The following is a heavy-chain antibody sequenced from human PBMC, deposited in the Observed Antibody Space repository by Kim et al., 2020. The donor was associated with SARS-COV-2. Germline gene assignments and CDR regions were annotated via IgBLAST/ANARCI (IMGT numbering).Heavy chain of an antibody. D-gene: IGHD6-13*01. CDR2: IIPIFGTA. CDR3: ARVRSRPGPRGYSSSWSGDEYFQH. Sequence: SVKVSCKASGGTFSSYAISWVRQAPGQGLEWMGGIIPIFGTANYAQKFQGRVTITADESTSTAYMELSSLRSEDTAVYYCARVRSRPGPRGYSSSWSGDEYFQHWGQGTLVTVSS. J-gene: IGHJ1*01. CDR1: GGTFSSYA. V-gene: IGHV1-69*13.